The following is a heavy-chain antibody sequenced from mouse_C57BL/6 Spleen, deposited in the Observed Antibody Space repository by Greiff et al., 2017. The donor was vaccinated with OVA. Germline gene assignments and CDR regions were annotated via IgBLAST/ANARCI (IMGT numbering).Heavy chain of an antibody. J-gene: IGHJ4*01. Sequence: QVQLKESGPELVKPGASVKISCKASGYAFSSSWMNWVKQRPGKGLEWIGRIYPGDGDTNYNGKFKGKATLTADKSSSTAYMQLSSLTSEDSAVYFCARGYYGNYNAMDYWGQGTSGTVSS. CDR3: ARGYYGNYNAMDY. V-gene: IGHV1-82*01. CDR1: GYAFSSSW. D-gene: IGHD2-1*01. CDR2: IYPGDGDT.